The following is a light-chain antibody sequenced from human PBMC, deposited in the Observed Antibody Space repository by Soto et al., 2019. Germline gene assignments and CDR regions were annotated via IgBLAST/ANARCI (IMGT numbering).Light chain of an antibody. CDR3: QQCYSSPRT. CDR2: AAS. J-gene: IGKJ1*01. Sequence: DLQMTQSPSTLSAGVGDRVTITCRASQRISTYLNWYQQKPGKAPTLLIYAASSLQSGVPARFSGGGSGTDFTLTSNTLQPEDFATYFCQQCYSSPRTFGQGTKVEIK. CDR1: QRISTY. V-gene: IGKV1-39*01.